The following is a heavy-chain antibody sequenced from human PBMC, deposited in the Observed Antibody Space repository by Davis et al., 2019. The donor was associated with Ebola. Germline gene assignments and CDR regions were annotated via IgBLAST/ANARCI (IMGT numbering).Heavy chain of an antibody. Sequence: PSETLSLTCTVSGDSIRRYYWTWIRQPPGKGPEWIAYIYYSGGTNFNPYLKSRVTISVDTSKTQFSLKLNSLTAADTAVYYCARGSVFGGIDSWGQGILVTVSS. CDR3: ARGSVFGGIDS. CDR2: IYYSGGT. CDR1: GDSIRRYY. J-gene: IGHJ4*02. V-gene: IGHV4-59*01. D-gene: IGHD3-3*01.